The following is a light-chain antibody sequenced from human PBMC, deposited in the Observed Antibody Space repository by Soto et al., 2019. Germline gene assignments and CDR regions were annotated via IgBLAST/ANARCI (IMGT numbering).Light chain of an antibody. CDR1: SSDVGGYNY. V-gene: IGLV2-11*01. Sequence: QSALTQPRSVSGSPGQSVTISCTGTSSDVGGYNYVSWYQRHPGEAPKLMIYDVTKRPSGVPDRFSGSKSGNTASLTISGLQAEDETDYFCCSYAGNYSWVFGGGTKLTVL. J-gene: IGLJ3*02. CDR3: CSYAGNYSWV. CDR2: DVT.